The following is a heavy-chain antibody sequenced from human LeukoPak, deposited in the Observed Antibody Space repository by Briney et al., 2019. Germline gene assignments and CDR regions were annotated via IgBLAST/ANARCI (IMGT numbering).Heavy chain of an antibody. CDR1: GFPFNAYW. V-gene: IGHV3-7*03. J-gene: IGHJ4*02. CDR3: ARSLPYGTTWYGRSDF. CDR2: IRQDGDTN. D-gene: IGHD6-13*01. Sequence: GGSLRLSCAASGFPFNAYWMTGVGQAPGKGREWVANIRQDGDTNYYVDSVKGRFTISRDNAMNSLYLQMNSLRAEDTAIYYCARSLPYGTTWYGRSDFWGQGTLVTVSS.